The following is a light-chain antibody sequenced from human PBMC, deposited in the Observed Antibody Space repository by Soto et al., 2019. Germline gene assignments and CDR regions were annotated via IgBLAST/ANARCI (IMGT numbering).Light chain of an antibody. CDR2: ENN. CDR3: GTWDSSLTTVV. V-gene: IGLV1-51*02. Sequence: QPVLTQPPSVSAAPGQKVTISCSGSHSNIGNNYVSWYQQLPRTSPKLLIYENNKRPSGIPDRFSGSKSGTSATLDITGLQTGDEADYYCGTWDSSLTTVVFGGGTKVTVL. CDR1: HSNIGNNY. J-gene: IGLJ2*01.